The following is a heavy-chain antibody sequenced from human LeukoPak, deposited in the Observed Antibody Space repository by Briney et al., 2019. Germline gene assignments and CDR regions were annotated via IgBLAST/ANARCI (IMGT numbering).Heavy chain of an antibody. Sequence: ASVKVSCKASGYTFTSYDINWVRQATGQGLEWMGWMNPNSGNTGYAQKFQGRVTMTRNTSISTAYMELSSLRSEDTAVYYCARGLELLWFGELFRTDASDIWGQGTMVTVSS. J-gene: IGHJ3*02. CDR3: ARGLELLWFGELFRTDASDI. CDR2: MNPNSGNT. CDR1: GYTFTSYD. V-gene: IGHV1-8*01. D-gene: IGHD3-10*01.